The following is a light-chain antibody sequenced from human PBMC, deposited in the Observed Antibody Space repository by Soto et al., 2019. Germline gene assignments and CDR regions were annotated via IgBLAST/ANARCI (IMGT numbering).Light chain of an antibody. V-gene: IGKV1-39*01. Sequence: DIQMTQSPSSLSASVGDRVTITCRASQSISTYLSWYQQKPGKAPNLLIYTASSLQSGVPSRFIGSGSGTEFTLTISSLQPEDFAIYYCEQRYSTPQVTFGGGTKVEIK. CDR2: TAS. CDR1: QSISTY. CDR3: EQRYSTPQVT. J-gene: IGKJ4*01.